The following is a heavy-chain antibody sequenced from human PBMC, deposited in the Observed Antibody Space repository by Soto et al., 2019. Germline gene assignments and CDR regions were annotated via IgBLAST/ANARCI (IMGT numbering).Heavy chain of an antibody. V-gene: IGHV3-48*03. CDR3: ASLSGSYGFDP. J-gene: IGHJ5*02. CDR1: GFSFSSYE. Sequence: EAQLVESGGDLVQPGGSLRLSCAGSGFSFSSYEMNWVRQAPGKGLEWVSYISSSGFDTYYADSVKARFTISRDNAQNSLYLQMTRLRAEDTAIYYCASLSGSYGFDPWGQGTLVTVSS. CDR2: ISSSGFDT. D-gene: IGHD1-26*01.